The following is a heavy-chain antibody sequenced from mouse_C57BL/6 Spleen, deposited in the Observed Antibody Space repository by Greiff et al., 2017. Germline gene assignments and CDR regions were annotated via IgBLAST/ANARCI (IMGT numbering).Heavy chain of an antibody. CDR2: INPNNGGT. CDR3: AAYYYGSSYDYAMDY. CDR1: GYTFTDYN. Sequence: VQLQQSGPELVKPGASVKIPCKASGYTFTDYNMDWVKQSHGKSLEWIGDINPNNGGTIYNQKFKGKATLTVDKSSSTAYMELRSLTSEDTAVYYCAAYYYGSSYDYAMDYWGQGTSVTVSS. D-gene: IGHD1-1*01. V-gene: IGHV1-18*01. J-gene: IGHJ4*01.